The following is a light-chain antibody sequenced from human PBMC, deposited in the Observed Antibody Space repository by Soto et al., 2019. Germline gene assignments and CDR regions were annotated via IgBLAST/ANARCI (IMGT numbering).Light chain of an antibody. J-gene: IGKJ5*01. Sequence: DVQMTQSPSSLSASVGDTVTITCRSSQDVGRWLSWYQQKPGKAPKILIFATSSLQSGVPSRFSGSGSGTDFTLTISNLQSEDFATYYCQQSRSFPLTFGQGTRLEIK. CDR1: QDVGRW. CDR2: ATS. CDR3: QQSRSFPLT. V-gene: IGKV1D-12*01.